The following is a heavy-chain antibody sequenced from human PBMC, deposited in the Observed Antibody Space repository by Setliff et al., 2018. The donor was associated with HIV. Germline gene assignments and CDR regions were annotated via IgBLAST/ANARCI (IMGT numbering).Heavy chain of an antibody. D-gene: IGHD3-10*01. CDR3: ARNDASGSYYRLDY. V-gene: IGHV1-69*05. J-gene: IGHJ4*02. CDR1: GGSFTSFA. Sequence: GPSVKVSCKASGGSFTSFAISWVRQAPGQGLEWMGGSIPIYGTPNYAQKFQGRITISTDASTSTAYMELNSLRSEDTAVYYCARNDASGSYYRLDYWGQGTLVTVSS. CDR2: SIPIYGTP.